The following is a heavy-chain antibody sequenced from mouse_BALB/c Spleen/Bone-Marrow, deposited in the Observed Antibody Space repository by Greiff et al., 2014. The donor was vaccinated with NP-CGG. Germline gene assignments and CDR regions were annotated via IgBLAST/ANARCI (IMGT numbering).Heavy chain of an antibody. V-gene: IGHV1-69*02. CDR2: IDPSDSYT. CDR1: GYTFTSYW. D-gene: IGHD2-2*01. Sequence: QVQLQQSGAELVKPGASVKLSCKASGYTFTSYWMHWVKQRPGQGLEWIGEIDPSDSYTNYNQKFKGKATLTVDKSSSTAYMQLSSLTSEDSAVYYCACYYGYDEGFAYWGQGTLVTVSA. J-gene: IGHJ3*01. CDR3: ACYYGYDEGFAY.